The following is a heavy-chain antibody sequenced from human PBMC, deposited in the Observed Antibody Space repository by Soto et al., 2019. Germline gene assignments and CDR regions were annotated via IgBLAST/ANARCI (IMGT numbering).Heavy chain of an antibody. CDR1: GFTFSSYD. D-gene: IGHD2-21*02. CDR2: IGTAGDT. V-gene: IGHV3-13*01. Sequence: PGGSLRLSCAASGFTFSSYDMHWVRQATGKGLEWVSAIGTAGDTYYPGSVKGRFTISRENAKNSLYLQMNSLRAGDTAVYYCARVYGGNSYYYYGMDVWGQGTTVTVS. CDR3: ARVYGGNSYYYYGMDV. J-gene: IGHJ6*02.